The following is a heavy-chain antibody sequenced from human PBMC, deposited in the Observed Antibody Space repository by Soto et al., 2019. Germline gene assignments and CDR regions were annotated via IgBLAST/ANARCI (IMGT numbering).Heavy chain of an antibody. CDR3: ARVGWYVAPHDAFDI. CDR2: IYPGDSDT. Sequence: GESLKISCKGSGYSFTSYWIGWVRQMPGKGLEWMGIIYPGDSDTRYSPSFQGQVTISADKSISTAYLQWSSLKASDTAMYYCARVGWYVAPHDAFDIWGQGTMVTVSS. J-gene: IGHJ3*02. V-gene: IGHV5-51*01. D-gene: IGHD6-19*01. CDR1: GYSFTSYW.